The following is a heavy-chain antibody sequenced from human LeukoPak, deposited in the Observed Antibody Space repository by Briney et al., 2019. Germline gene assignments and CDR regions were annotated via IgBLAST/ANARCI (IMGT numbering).Heavy chain of an antibody. CDR3: ARVTGYMIEDYFDY. CDR2: IFYSGST. CDR1: GGSISSSSYY. J-gene: IGHJ4*02. V-gene: IGHV4-39*07. Sequence: SETLSLTCTVSGGSISSSSYYWGWIRQPPGKGLEWIGSIFYSGSTYYNPSLKSRVTISVDTSKNQFSLKLSSVTAADTAVYYCARVTGYMIEDYFDYWGQGTLVTVSS. D-gene: IGHD3-22*01.